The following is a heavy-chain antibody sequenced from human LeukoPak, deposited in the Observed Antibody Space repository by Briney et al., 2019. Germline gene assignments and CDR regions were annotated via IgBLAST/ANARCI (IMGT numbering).Heavy chain of an antibody. D-gene: IGHD2/OR15-2a*01. CDR1: GGSISSSSYY. J-gene: IGHJ6*03. V-gene: IGHV4-39*07. CDR3: ARVIRIYYYMDV. Sequence: SETLSLTCTVSGGSISSSSYYWGWIRQPPGKGLEWIGSIYYSGSTYYNPSLKSRVTISVDTSKNQFSLKLSSVTAADTAVYYCARVIRIYYYMDVWGKGTTVTVSS. CDR2: IYYSGST.